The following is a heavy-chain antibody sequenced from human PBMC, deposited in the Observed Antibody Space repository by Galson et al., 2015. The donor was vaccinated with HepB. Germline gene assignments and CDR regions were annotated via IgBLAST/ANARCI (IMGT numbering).Heavy chain of an antibody. V-gene: IGHV1-69*13. CDR3: ARGRQVRYCSGGSCYSWLDY. CDR2: IIPIFGTA. J-gene: IGHJ4*02. Sequence: SVKVSCKAFGGTFSSYAISWVRQAPGQGLEWMGGIIPIFGTANYAQKFQGRVTITADEFTSTAYMELSSLRSEDTAVYYCARGRQVRYCSGGSCYSWLDYWGQGTLVTVSS. CDR1: GGTFSSYA. D-gene: IGHD2-15*01.